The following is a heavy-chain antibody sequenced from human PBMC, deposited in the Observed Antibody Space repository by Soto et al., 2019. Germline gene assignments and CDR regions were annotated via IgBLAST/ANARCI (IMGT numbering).Heavy chain of an antibody. CDR2: IIGAGAP. D-gene: IGHD1-26*01. J-gene: IGHJ4*02. V-gene: IGHV3-23*01. CDR3: AKDFTPDSRWDIDY. Sequence: EVQLLESGGGVVQPGGSLRLSCAASGFTFSIYAMNWVRQAPGKGLEWVAGIIGAGAPYYADPVKGRFTISRDNSKNTLYLQMNSLRDEDTALYFCAKDFTPDSRWDIDYWGQGTLVTVSS. CDR1: GFTFSIYA.